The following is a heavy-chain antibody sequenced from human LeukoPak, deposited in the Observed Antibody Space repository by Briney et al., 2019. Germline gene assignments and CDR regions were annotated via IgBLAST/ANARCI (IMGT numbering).Heavy chain of an antibody. CDR1: GFTFSDYY. D-gene: IGHD2/OR15-2a*01. V-gene: IGHV3-11*04. CDR3: LTIVETTFDAFDI. CDR2: ISSSGSTI. J-gene: IGHJ3*02. Sequence: PGGSLRLSCAASGFTFSDYYMSWIRQAPGKGLEWVSYISSSGSTIYYADSVKGRFTIARDDARKTLYLQMNSLRAEDTAVYYCLTIVETTFDAFDIWGQGTMVTVSS.